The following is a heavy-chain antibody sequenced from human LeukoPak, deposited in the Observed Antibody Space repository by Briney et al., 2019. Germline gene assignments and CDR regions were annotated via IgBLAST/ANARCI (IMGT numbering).Heavy chain of an antibody. CDR1: GFTVSSNY. J-gene: IGHJ4*02. Sequence: TGGSLRLSCAASGFTVSSNYMSWVRQAPGKGLEWVSVIYSGGSTNYADSVKGRFTISRDNSKNTLYLQMNSLRAEDTAMYYCASRYSSGWYDYWGQGTLVTVSS. CDR3: ASRYSSGWYDY. CDR2: IYSGGST. V-gene: IGHV3-66*01. D-gene: IGHD6-19*01.